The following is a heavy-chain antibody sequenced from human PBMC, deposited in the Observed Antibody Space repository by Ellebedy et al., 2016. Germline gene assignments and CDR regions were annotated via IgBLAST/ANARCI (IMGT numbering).Heavy chain of an antibody. J-gene: IGHJ4*01. CDR2: IQQDGSET. V-gene: IGHV3-7*01. CDR3: ARLNWGRFAFDY. CDR1: GFIFGNYW. D-gene: IGHD7-27*01. Sequence: GESLKISXAASGFIFGNYWMTWVRQTPGTGLQWVANIQQDGSETFHVDSVKGRFSISRDNAKNSLFLQMNSLRIDDTAMYYCARLNWGRFAFDYWGHGTLVTVSS.